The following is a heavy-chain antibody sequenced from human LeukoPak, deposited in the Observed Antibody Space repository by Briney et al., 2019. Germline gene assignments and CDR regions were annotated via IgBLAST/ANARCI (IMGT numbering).Heavy chain of an antibody. CDR3: AKNLGILTGYYFDS. J-gene: IGHJ4*02. CDR1: GFTFSTYP. V-gene: IGHV3-30-3*02. CDR2: KSYDGSNE. D-gene: IGHD3-9*01. Sequence: SGGSLRLSCAASGFTFSTYPMHWVRQAPGKGLEWVALKSYDGSNEYYADSVKGRFTISRDNSKNTVYLQMNSLRAEDRAIYYCAKNLGILTGYYFDSWGQGSLVTVSS.